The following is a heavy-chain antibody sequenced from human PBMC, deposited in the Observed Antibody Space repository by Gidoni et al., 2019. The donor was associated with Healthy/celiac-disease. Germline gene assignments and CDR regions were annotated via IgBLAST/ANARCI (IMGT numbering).Heavy chain of an antibody. Sequence: QVQLVESGGGVVQPGRSLRLSCAASGFTFSSYGLHWVRQAPGKGLEWLAVISYDGSNKYYADSVKGRFTISRDNSKNTLYMQMNSLRAEDTAVYYCAKDVSHGDYYDSSGYGMDVWGQGTTVTVSS. V-gene: IGHV3-30*18. D-gene: IGHD3-22*01. CDR1: GFTFSSYG. J-gene: IGHJ6*01. CDR2: ISYDGSNK. CDR3: AKDVSHGDYYDSSGYGMDV.